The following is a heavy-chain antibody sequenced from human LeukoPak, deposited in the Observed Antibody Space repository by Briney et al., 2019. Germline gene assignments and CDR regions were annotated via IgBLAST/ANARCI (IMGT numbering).Heavy chain of an antibody. V-gene: IGHV5-51*01. CDR3: VRLARSGWYYFHS. CDR1: GYSFTTYW. CDR2: IYPGDSDT. Sequence: GESLKISCKGSGYSFTTYWIGWVRQMPGKGLESLGIIYPGDSDTKYNPSFQGQVTISADKSISTAYLRWSRLKTSDTAMYYCVRLARSGWYYFHSWGPGTLVTVSS. D-gene: IGHD6-19*01. J-gene: IGHJ4*02.